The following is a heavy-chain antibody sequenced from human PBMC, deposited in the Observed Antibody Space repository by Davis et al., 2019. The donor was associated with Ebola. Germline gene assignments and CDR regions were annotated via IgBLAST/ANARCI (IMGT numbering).Heavy chain of an antibody. D-gene: IGHD2/OR15-2a*01. V-gene: IGHV3-23*01. Sequence: GESLKISCEASGFTFSNYWMSWVRQAPGKGLEWVSAISGSGGSTYYADSVKGRFTISRDDSKNTAYLQMNSLKTEDTAVYYCTSTTVGGDYWGQGTLVTVSS. CDR2: ISGSGGST. J-gene: IGHJ4*02. CDR3: TSTTVGGDY. CDR1: GFTFSNYW.